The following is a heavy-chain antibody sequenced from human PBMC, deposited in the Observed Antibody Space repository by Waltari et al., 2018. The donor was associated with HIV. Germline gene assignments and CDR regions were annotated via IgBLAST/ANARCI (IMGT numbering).Heavy chain of an antibody. CDR3: AKVDTHGYLPYN. D-gene: IGHD5-12*01. V-gene: IGHV3-21*01. CDR1: AVTPSGHT. J-gene: IGHJ4*02. Sequence: EVQLVESGGGLVKPGGSLRLSCAASAVTPSGHTMNWVRQAPGKGLECVSSISSSGTYIYYVDSVQGRFTISRDNAKNSLYLQMNSLRVEDTAIYYCAKVDTHGYLPYNWGQGTLVTVSS. CDR2: ISSSGTYI.